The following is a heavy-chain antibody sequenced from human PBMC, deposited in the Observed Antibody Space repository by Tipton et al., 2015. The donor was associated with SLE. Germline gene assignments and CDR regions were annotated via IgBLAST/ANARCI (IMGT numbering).Heavy chain of an antibody. V-gene: IGHV3-9*01. D-gene: IGHD2-15*01. CDR1: GFTFDDYA. CDR3: AKDTGVVVAESYFDY. CDR2: ISWNSGSI. Sequence: SLRISCAASGFTFDDYAMHWVRQAPGKGLEWVSGISWNSGSIGYADSGKGRFTISRDNAKNSLYLQMNSLRAEDTALYYCAKDTGVVVAESYFDYWGQGTLVTVSS. J-gene: IGHJ4*02.